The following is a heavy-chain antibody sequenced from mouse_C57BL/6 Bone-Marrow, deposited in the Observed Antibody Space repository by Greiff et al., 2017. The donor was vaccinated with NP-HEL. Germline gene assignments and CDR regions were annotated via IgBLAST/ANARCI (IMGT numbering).Heavy chain of an antibody. J-gene: IGHJ3*01. V-gene: IGHV2-3*01. Sequence: VNVVESGPGLVAPSQSLSITCTVSGFSLTSYGVSWVRQPPGKGLEWLGVIWGDGSTTYHSALISRLSISKDNSRRQIFLKLNSLQTDDTATYYCAKNGGYDVWFVYWGQGTLVTVSA. CDR3: AKNGGYDVWFVY. CDR2: IWGDGST. D-gene: IGHD2-2*01. CDR1: GFSLTSYG.